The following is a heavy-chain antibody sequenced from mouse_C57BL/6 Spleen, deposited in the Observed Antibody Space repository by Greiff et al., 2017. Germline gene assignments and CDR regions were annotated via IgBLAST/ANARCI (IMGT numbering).Heavy chain of an antibody. J-gene: IGHJ1*03. CDR1: GFNIKDDY. Sequence: EVQLQQSGAELVRPGASVKLSCTASGFNIKDDYMHWVKQRPEQGLEWIGWFDPENGDTEYASKFQGKATITADTSSNTAYLQLSSLTSEDTAVYYCTTKGSDWYFDVWGTGTTVTVSS. V-gene: IGHV14-4*01. CDR2: FDPENGDT. CDR3: TTKGSDWYFDV.